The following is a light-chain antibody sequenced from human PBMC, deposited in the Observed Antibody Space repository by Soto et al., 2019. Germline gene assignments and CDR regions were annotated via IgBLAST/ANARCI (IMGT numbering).Light chain of an antibody. V-gene: IGLV2-23*02. CDR3: YSYVGGIS. Sequence: QSVLTQPASVSGSPRQSIAISCTGTSSDVGSHNFVSWYQQHPGKVPKLIIYEVSKRPSGVSNRFSGSKSGNTASLTISGLQAEDEADYYCYSYVGGISFGGGTKVTVL. CDR1: SSDVGSHNF. J-gene: IGLJ2*01. CDR2: EVS.